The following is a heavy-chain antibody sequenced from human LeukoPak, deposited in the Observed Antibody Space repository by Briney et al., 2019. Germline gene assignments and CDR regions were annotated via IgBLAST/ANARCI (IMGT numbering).Heavy chain of an antibody. J-gene: IGHJ2*01. CDR1: GFPFSSHG. V-gene: IGHV3-23*01. Sequence: GGSLRLSCAASGFPFSSHGMSWVRQAPGKVLEWVSAISGSGGSTFYADSVKGRFTISRDNSKHTMYRQTNSVMAEDTSVSDRAKDSGYLPSWYFDLWGRGTLVTVSS. D-gene: IGHD5-18*01. CDR2: ISGSGGST. CDR3: AKDSGYLPSWYFDL.